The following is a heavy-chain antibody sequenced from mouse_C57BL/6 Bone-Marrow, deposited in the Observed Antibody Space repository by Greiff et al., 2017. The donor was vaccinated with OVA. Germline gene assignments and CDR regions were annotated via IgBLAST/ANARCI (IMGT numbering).Heavy chain of an antibody. CDR2: IYPRSGNT. Sequence: QVQLQQSGAELARPGASVKLSCKASGYTFTSYGISWVKQRTGQGLEWIGEIYPRSGNTYYNEKFKGKATLTADKSSSTAYMELRSLTSEDSAVYFCARGGMGLRRVDYGGQGTTLTVSS. CDR3: ARGGMGLRRVDY. D-gene: IGHD2-2*01. V-gene: IGHV1-81*01. CDR1: GYTFTSYG. J-gene: IGHJ2*01.